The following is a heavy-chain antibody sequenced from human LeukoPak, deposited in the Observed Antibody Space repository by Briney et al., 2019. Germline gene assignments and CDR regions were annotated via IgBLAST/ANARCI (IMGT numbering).Heavy chain of an antibody. D-gene: IGHD6-19*01. V-gene: IGHV3-7*01. CDR1: GFTFSSYW. CDR3: ASGYSSGWYRRFDY. CDR2: IKQDGSEK. J-gene: IGHJ4*02. Sequence: QSGGSLRLSCAASGFTFSSYWMSWVRQAPGKGLEWVANIKQDGSEKYYVDSVKGRFTIFRDNAKNSLYLQMNSLRAEDTAVYYCASGYSSGWYRRFDYWGQGTLVTVSS.